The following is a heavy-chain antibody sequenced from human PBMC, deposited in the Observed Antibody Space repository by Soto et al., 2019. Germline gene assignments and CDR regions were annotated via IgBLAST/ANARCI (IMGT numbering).Heavy chain of an antibody. Sequence: QVQLQESGPGLVKPSQTLSLTCTVSGGSISSGDYYWSWIRQPPGKGLEWIGYIYYSGSTYYNPCLKSRVTISVDTSKNQFSLKLSSVTAADTAVYYCAREGSYSSSWRYWYFDLWGRGTLVTVSS. V-gene: IGHV4-30-4*01. D-gene: IGHD6-13*01. CDR2: IYYSGST. J-gene: IGHJ2*01. CDR1: GGSISSGDYY. CDR3: AREGSYSSSWRYWYFDL.